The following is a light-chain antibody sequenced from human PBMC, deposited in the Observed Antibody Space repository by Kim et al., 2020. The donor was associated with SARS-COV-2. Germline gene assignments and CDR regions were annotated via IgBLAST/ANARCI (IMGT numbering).Light chain of an antibody. Sequence: SWSPGERASLSCRAGQSVSTYLAWYQHKPGQSPRLLIYGAFNRAPGIPDRFSGSGSETDFTLTISRLQPEDFAVYYCQQYDTSPYNFGQGTKLEI. CDR1: QSVSTY. J-gene: IGKJ2*01. V-gene: IGKV3-20*01. CDR2: GAF. CDR3: QQYDTSPYN.